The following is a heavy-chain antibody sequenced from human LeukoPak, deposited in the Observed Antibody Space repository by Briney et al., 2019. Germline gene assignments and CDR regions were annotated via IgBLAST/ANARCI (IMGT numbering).Heavy chain of an antibody. CDR3: AKQGPYGSGPYFDY. D-gene: IGHD3-10*01. V-gene: IGHV3-53*01. CDR1: GFTVSNNY. CDR2: IYSGGTT. Sequence: GGSLRLSCAASGFTVSNNYLSWVRQAPGTGLEWVSVIYSGGTTYYADSVKGRFTISRDNSKNTLYLQMNSLRGEDTAVYYCAKQGPYGSGPYFDYWGQGALVTVSS. J-gene: IGHJ4*02.